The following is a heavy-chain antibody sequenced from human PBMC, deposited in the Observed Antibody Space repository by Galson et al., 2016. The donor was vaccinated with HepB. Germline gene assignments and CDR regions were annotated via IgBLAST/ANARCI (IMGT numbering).Heavy chain of an antibody. CDR3: AKTRRGQYSHDAFDI. CDR2: ITGSGDST. Sequence: SLRLSCAASGFTFSSYVMIWVRQAPGKGLEWVSRITGSGDSTSCAESVKGRFTISRDTSKNTLFLQMNSLRAEDTAVYYCAKTRRGQYSHDAFDIWGQGTMVTVSS. V-gene: IGHV3-23*01. CDR1: GFTFSSYV. D-gene: IGHD2-15*01. J-gene: IGHJ3*02.